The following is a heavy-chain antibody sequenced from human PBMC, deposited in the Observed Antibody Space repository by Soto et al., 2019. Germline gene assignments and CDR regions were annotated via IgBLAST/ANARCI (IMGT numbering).Heavy chain of an antibody. D-gene: IGHD6-13*01. J-gene: IGHJ4*02. CDR3: AREHSSSRYFDY. CDR2: MNSDGSST. Sequence: EVQLVESGGGLVQPGGSLRLSCAASGITFSSYWMHWVRKAPGKGLVWVSRMNSDGSSTSYADSVKGRFTISRDNAKNTLYLQMNSLRAEDTALYYCAREHSSSRYFDYWGQGTLVTVSS. CDR1: GITFSSYW. V-gene: IGHV3-74*01.